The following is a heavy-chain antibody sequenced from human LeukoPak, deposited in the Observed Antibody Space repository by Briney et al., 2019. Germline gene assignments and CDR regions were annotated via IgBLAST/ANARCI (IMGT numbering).Heavy chain of an antibody. Sequence: ASVKVSCKPSGYTFSTYDINWVRQAPGQGLEWMGWISAYNGNTNYAQKLQGSVTMTTDTSTSTAYMELRNLTSDDTAVYYCARDMGFKSSDYWGQGTLVTVSS. D-gene: IGHD3-10*01. CDR1: GYTFSTYD. CDR3: ARDMGFKSSDY. J-gene: IGHJ4*02. CDR2: ISAYNGNT. V-gene: IGHV1-18*01.